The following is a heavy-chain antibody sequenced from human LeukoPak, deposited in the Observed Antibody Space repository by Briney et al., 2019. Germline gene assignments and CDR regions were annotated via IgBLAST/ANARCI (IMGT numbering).Heavy chain of an antibody. CDR2: INPSGGST. D-gene: IGHD2-15*01. CDR1: GYTFTSYY. Sequence: ASVKVSCKASGYTFTSYYMRWVRQAPGQGLEWMGIINPSGGSTSYAQKFQGRVTMTRDSSTSTVYMELSSLRSDDTAVYYCARAVVVVATTAGDYWGQGTLVTVSS. J-gene: IGHJ4*02. V-gene: IGHV1-46*01. CDR3: ARAVVVVATTAGDY.